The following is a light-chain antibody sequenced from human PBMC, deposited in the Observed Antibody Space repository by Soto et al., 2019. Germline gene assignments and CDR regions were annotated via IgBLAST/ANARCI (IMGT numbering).Light chain of an antibody. CDR1: ESISRH. Sequence: DIPMTQSPSSLSASVGDRVTITCRASESISRHLNWYQQKPGKAPNLLIYAASTLQNGVPSRFSGSGSGTDFTLTISSLQPEDFATYYCQQSYSTLSISCGQGTRLEIK. CDR2: AAS. V-gene: IGKV1-39*01. CDR3: QQSYSTLSIS. J-gene: IGKJ5*01.